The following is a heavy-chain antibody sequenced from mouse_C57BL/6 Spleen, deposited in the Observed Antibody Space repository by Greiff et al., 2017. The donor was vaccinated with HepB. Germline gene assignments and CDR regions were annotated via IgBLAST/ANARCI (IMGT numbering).Heavy chain of an antibody. CDR1: GFNIKNTY. CDR2: IDPANGNT. J-gene: IGHJ1*03. V-gene: IGHV14-3*01. CDR3: ARSGNYYGSSRYWYFDV. D-gene: IGHD1-1*01. Sequence: EVQLQQSVAELVRPGASVKLSCTASGFNIKNTYMHWVKQRPEQGLEWIGRIDPANGNTKYAPKFQGKATITADTSSNTAYLQLSSLTSEDTAIYYCARSGNYYGSSRYWYFDVWGTGTTVTVSS.